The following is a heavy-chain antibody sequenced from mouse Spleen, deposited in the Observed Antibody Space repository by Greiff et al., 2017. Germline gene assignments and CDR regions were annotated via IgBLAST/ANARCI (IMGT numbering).Heavy chain of an antibody. CDR1: GYTFTSYW. CDR2: IDPSDSYT. Sequence: QVQLQQPGAELVMPGASVKLSCKASGYTFTSYWMHWVKQRPGQGLEWIGEIDPSDSYTNYNQKFKGKATLTVDKSSSTAYMQLSSLTSEDSAVYYCASFYGNYEDWFAYWGQGTLVTVSA. J-gene: IGHJ3*01. V-gene: IGHV1-69*01. D-gene: IGHD2-1*01. CDR3: ASFYGNYEDWFAY.